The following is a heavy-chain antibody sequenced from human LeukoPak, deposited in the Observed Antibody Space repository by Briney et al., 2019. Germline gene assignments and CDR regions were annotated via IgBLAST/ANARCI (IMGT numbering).Heavy chain of an antibody. J-gene: IGHJ6*03. V-gene: IGHV1-18*01. CDR3: ARGQRARSIAARPGSYYYYYYMDV. CDR1: GYTFTSYG. CDR2: ISAYNGNT. D-gene: IGHD6-6*01. Sequence: ASVKVSCKASGYTFTSYGISWVRQAPGQGLEWMGWISAYNGNTNYAQKLQGRVTMTTDTSTSTAYMELRSLRSDDTAVYYCARGQRARSIAARPGSYYYYYYMDVWGKGTTVTVSS.